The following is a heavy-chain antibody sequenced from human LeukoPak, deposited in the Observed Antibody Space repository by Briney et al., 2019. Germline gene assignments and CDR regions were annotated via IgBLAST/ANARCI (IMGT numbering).Heavy chain of an antibody. CDR3: ARDDDGIEVYYYLFLDV. V-gene: IGHV3-7*01. Sequence: GRSLRLSCAGSRLSFRLFWTAWVRHAPGKGLEWVANIKQEGSEKYYVDSVKGRFTISRDNAKNSLYLTVNSQRAEHTRVYYCARDDDGIEVYYYLFLDVWGKGTTVTVSS. J-gene: IGHJ6*03. CDR1: RLSFRLFW. CDR2: IKQEGSEK. D-gene: IGHD4-17*01.